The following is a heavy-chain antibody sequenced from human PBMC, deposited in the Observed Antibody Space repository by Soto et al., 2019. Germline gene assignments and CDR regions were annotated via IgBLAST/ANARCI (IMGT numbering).Heavy chain of an antibody. CDR2: IYYSGST. CDR3: ARGEIVLVPAAMLANYGMDV. D-gene: IGHD2-2*01. V-gene: IGHV4-39*01. Sequence: SETLSLTCTVAAGSISSGRYYWGWIRQPPGKGLEWIGSIYYSGSTYYNPSLKSRVTISVDTSKNQFSLKLSSVTAADTAVYYCARGEIVLVPAAMLANYGMDVWGQGTTVT. J-gene: IGHJ6*02. CDR1: AGSISSGRYY.